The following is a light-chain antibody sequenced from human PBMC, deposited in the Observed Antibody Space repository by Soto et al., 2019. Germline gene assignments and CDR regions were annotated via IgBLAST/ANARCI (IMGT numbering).Light chain of an antibody. V-gene: IGKV2-28*01. Sequence: DIVVTQSPLSLPVTPGEPASISCRSSQSLLHINGYNYLDWYLQKPGQSPQLLIYKVSNRDSGVPARFSGSGSGTDFALKISRVEAEDVGVYYCMQGTHWPITFGQGTRLEIK. CDR2: KVS. CDR3: MQGTHWPIT. CDR1: QSLLHINGYNY. J-gene: IGKJ5*01.